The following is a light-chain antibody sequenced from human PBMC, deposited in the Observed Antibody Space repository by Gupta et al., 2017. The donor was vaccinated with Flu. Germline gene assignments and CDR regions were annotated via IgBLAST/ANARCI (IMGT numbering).Light chain of an antibody. V-gene: IGKV1-39*01. J-gene: IGKJ4*01. CDR1: QSISTY. Sequence: DIQMTQSPAPLSSSVGDRVTITCRASQSISTYVNWYQQKPGKAPKLLIYAASSLQSGVPLRFSGSGSGTDFTFTISRLQPEDFAIYFCLQSDGTPSTFGGGTKVEIK. CDR3: LQSDGTPST. CDR2: AAS.